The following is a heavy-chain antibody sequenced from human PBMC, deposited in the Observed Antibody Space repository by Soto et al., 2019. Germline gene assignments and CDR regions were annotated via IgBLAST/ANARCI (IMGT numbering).Heavy chain of an antibody. D-gene: IGHD2-2*02. CDR3: ASRPSKSAAILGRYNWFDP. CDR2: INPNSGGT. Sequence: QVQLVQSGAEVKKPGASVKVSCKASGYTFTGYYMHWVRQAPGQGLEWMGWINPNSGGTNYAQKFQGRVTMTRDTSISTAYMELSRLRSDDTAVYYCASRPSKSAAILGRYNWFDPWGQGTLVTVSS. J-gene: IGHJ5*02. CDR1: GYTFTGYY. V-gene: IGHV1-2*02.